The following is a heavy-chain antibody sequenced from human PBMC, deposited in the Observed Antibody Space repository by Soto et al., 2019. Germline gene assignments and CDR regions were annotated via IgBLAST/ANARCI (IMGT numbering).Heavy chain of an antibody. Sequence: QLHLVQSGAVVKKPGASVTVSCSASGYPVTAYYMHWVRQAPGRGLEWMGGINPATGAAKYTQTWRGRVTMPRDTSTSTVFMELSGLTSEDTAGFYWARGGGVGVAGSAAFDMWGQGTLVTVSS. CDR2: INPATGAA. V-gene: IGHV1-2*02. CDR1: GYPVTAYY. CDR3: ARGGGVGVAGSAAFDM. D-gene: IGHD3-3*01. J-gene: IGHJ3*02.